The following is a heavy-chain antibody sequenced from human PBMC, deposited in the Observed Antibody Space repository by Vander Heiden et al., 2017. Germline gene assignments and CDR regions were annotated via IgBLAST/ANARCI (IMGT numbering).Heavy chain of an antibody. J-gene: IGHJ4*02. CDR1: GFTFSSYA. V-gene: IGHV3-30-3*01. CDR2: ISYDGSNK. D-gene: IGHD3-22*01. Sequence: QVQLVESGGGVVQPGRSLRLSCAASGFTFSSYAMHWVRQEPGKGLEWLAVISYDGSNKYYADSVKGRFTISRDNSKNTLYLQMNSLRAEDTAVYYCARESPRGLIYYDSSGYLDYWGQGTLVTVSS. CDR3: ARESPRGLIYYDSSGYLDY.